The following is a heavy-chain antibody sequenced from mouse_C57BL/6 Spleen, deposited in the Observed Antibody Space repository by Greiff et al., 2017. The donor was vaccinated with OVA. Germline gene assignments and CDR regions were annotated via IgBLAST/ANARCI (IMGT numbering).Heavy chain of an antibody. D-gene: IGHD1-1*01. Sequence: QVQLQQPGAELVRPGSSVKLSCKASGYTFTSYWMHWVKQRPIQGLEWIGNIDPSDSETHYNQKFKDKATLTVDKSSSTAYMQLSSLTSEDSAVYYCATLITTVVATGAMDYWGQGTSVTVSS. CDR1: GYTFTSYW. V-gene: IGHV1-52*01. J-gene: IGHJ4*01. CDR2: IDPSDSET. CDR3: ATLITTVVATGAMDY.